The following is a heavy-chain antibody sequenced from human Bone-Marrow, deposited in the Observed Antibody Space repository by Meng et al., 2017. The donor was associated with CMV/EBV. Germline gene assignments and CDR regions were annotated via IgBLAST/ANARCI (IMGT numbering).Heavy chain of an antibody. V-gene: IGHV3-74*01. CDR1: GFTFSSYW. J-gene: IGHJ6*02. Sequence: GGSLRLSCAASGFTFSSYWMHWVRQAPGKGLVWVSHVNSDGSSTSYADSVKGRFTISRDNAKNSLYLQMNSLRAEDTAVYYCARARSYGMDVWGQGTTVTVSS. CDR3: ARARSYGMDV. CDR2: VNSDGSST.